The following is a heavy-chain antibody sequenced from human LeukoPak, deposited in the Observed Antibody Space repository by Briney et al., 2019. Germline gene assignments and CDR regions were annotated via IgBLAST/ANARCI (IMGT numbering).Heavy chain of an antibody. CDR1: GYTFTGYY. J-gene: IGHJ5*02. CDR3: AREEGGDWFDP. V-gene: IGHV1-2*02. CDR2: INPNSGGT. Sequence: ASVKVSCKASGYTFTGYYMHWVRRAPGQGLEWMGWINPNSGGTNYAQKFRGRVTMTRDTSISTAYMELSRLRSDDTAVYYCAREEGGDWFDPWGQGTLVTVSS. D-gene: IGHD3-16*01.